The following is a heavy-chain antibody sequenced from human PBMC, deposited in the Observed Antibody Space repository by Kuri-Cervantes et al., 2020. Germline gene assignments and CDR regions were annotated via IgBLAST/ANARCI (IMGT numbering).Heavy chain of an antibody. CDR1: GFTFSSYG. CDR2: ISSDGSNK. J-gene: IGHJ6*02. CDR3: AKVSLAGSTFHSLATLSGMDV. V-gene: IGHV3-30*18. Sequence: GGSLRLSCAASGFTFSSYGMHWVRQAPGKGLEWVAVISSDGSNKNYADSVKGRFTTSRDNSKNTLYLQMNSLRAEDTAVYYCAKVSLAGSTFHSLATLSGMDVWGQGTTVTVSS. D-gene: IGHD1-14*01.